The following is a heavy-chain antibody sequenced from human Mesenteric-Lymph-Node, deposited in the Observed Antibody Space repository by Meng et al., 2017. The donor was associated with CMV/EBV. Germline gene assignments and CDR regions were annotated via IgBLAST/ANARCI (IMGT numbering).Heavy chain of an antibody. J-gene: IGHJ4*02. D-gene: IGHD4-23*01. V-gene: IGHV4-34*01. Sequence: QVHLQQWGAGLLKPSGTLSFTCAVYGGSFSGYYWSWIRQPPGKGLEWIGEINHSGSTNYNPSLKSRVTISVDTSKNQFSLKLSSVTAADTAVYYCARHQRWLKSEGGFNYWGQGTLVTVSS. CDR1: GGSFSGYY. CDR3: ARHQRWLKSEGGFNY. CDR2: INHSGST.